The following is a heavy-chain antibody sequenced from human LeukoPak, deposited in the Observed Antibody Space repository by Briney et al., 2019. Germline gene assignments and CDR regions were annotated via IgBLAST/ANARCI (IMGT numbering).Heavy chain of an antibody. CDR3: AKESGDHDSSGYGAFDI. V-gene: IGHV3-30*18. CDR1: GFTFSSYG. CDR2: ISYDGSNK. Sequence: PGRSLRLSCAASGFTFSSYGMHWVRQAPGKGLEWVAVISYDGSNKYYADSVKGRFTISRDNSKNTLYLQMNSLRAEDTAVYYCAKESGDHDSSGYGAFDIWGQGTMVTVSS. J-gene: IGHJ3*02. D-gene: IGHD3-22*01.